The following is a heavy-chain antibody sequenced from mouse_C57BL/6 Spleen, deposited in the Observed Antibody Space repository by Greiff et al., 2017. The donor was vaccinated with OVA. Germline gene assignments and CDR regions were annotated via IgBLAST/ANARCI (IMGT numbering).Heavy chain of an antibody. V-gene: IGHV1-63*01. J-gene: IGHJ4*01. CDR1: GYTFTNYW. CDR2: IYPGGGYT. CDR3: ARWYYGSSHYAMDY. Sequence: VQLQQSGAELVRPGTSVKMSCKASGYTFTNYWIGWAKQRPGHGLEWIGDIYPGGGYTNYNEKFKGKATLTADKSSSTAYMQFSSLTSEDSAIYYCARWYYGSSHYAMDYWGQGTSVTVSS. D-gene: IGHD1-1*01.